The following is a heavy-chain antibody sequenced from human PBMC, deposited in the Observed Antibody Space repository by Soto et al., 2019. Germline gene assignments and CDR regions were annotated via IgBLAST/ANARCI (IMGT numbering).Heavy chain of an antibody. CDR1: GDTLSSMSL. CDR2: IHHSGST. D-gene: IGHD3-10*01. CDR3: ARYDYGSGNDYNIDY. Sequence: PSETLSLTCAVSGDTLSSMSLWSWVRQPPGKGLEWIGEIHHSGSTNYNPSLKSRVTISVEKSKNQFSLKLSSVTAADTAVYYCARYDYGSGNDYNIDYWGQGILVTVPQ. V-gene: IGHV4-4*02. J-gene: IGHJ4*02.